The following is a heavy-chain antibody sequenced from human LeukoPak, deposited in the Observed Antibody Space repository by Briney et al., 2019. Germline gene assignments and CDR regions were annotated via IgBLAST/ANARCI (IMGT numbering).Heavy chain of an antibody. CDR2: ISYDGVHK. V-gene: IGHV3-30-3*01. Sequence: PGRSLRLSCAASGFPFSSYAIHWVRQAPGKGLEWVAFISYDGVHKYYADSVKGRFTISRDNSKNTLYLQMNSLRAEDTAVYYCAKDNRLGYSNYFGDYWGQGTLVTVSS. CDR1: GFPFSSYA. J-gene: IGHJ4*02. D-gene: IGHD4-11*01. CDR3: AKDNRLGYSNYFGDY.